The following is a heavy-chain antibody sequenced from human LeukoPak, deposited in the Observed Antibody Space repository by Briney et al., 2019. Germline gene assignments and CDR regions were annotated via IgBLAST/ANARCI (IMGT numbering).Heavy chain of an antibody. CDR2: IYYSGST. CDR1: GGSISRGGYY. D-gene: IGHD3-3*01. V-gene: IGHV4-31*03. CDR3: ARDPTIFGVDTIV. J-gene: IGHJ6*02. Sequence: PSQTLSLTCTVSGGSISRGGYYWSWIRQHPAKGLQWIGYIYYSGSTYYNPSLKSRVTISVDTSKNQFSLKLSSVTAADTAVYYCARDPTIFGVDTIVWGQGTTVTVSS.